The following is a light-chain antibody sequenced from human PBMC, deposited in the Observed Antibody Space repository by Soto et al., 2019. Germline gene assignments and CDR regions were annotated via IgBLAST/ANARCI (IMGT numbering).Light chain of an antibody. Sequence: EFVLTQSPGTLSWSPCERSTLSCRASQTVRNNYLAWYQQKPGQAPRLLIYDASSRATGIPDRFSGGGSGTDFTLTISRLEPEDFAVYYCQQFSSYPLTFGGGTKVDIK. J-gene: IGKJ4*01. CDR2: DAS. CDR3: QQFSSYPLT. CDR1: QTVRNNY. V-gene: IGKV3-20*01.